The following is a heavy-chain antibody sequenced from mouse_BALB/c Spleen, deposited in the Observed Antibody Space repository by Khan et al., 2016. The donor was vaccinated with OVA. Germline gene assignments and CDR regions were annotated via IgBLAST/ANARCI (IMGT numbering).Heavy chain of an antibody. D-gene: IGHD2-3*01. CDR3: ARFYDPYYAMDY. Sequence: QVQLKESGPGLVAPSQSLSITCTVSGFSLTSYGVHWVRQPPGKDLEWLGVIWAGGSTNYNSALMSRLSISKDNSKSQVFLKMNSLQTDDTAMYYCARFYDPYYAMDYWGQGTSVTVSS. V-gene: IGHV2-9*02. J-gene: IGHJ4*01. CDR1: GFSLTSYG. CDR2: IWAGGST.